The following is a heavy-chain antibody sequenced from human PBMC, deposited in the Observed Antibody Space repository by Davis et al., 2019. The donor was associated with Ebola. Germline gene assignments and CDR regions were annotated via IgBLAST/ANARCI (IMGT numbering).Heavy chain of an antibody. Sequence: GESLKISCTGSGYTFNNFWIGWVRQMPGKGLEWMGIIYPGDSDARYSPSFHGQVTISANKSMSTAYLQWSSLKASDTAMYYCARARGDTLLWPAAFDFWGQGTLVTVSS. CDR3: ARARGDTLLWPAAFDF. J-gene: IGHJ4*02. CDR1: GYTFNNFW. CDR2: IYPGDSDA. D-gene: IGHD5-18*01. V-gene: IGHV5-51*01.